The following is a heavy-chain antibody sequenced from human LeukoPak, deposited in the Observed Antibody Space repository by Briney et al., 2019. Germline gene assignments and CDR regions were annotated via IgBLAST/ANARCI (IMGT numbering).Heavy chain of an antibody. CDR1: GFTFSSYA. Sequence: GGSLRLSCAASGFTFSSYAMSWVRQAPGKGLEWVSAISGRGGSTYYADSVKGRFTISRDDSKTTLYLQMNSLRAEDTAVYYGAEASAAGRWGQGTLVTVSS. J-gene: IGHJ4*02. V-gene: IGHV3-23*01. CDR3: AEASAAGR. D-gene: IGHD6-13*01. CDR2: ISGRGGST.